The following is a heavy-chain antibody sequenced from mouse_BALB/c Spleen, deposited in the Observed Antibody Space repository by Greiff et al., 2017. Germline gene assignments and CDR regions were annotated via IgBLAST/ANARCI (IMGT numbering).Heavy chain of an antibody. CDR1: GYTFSSYW. CDR2: ILPGSGST. V-gene: IGHV1-9*01. J-gene: IGHJ3*01. Sequence: QVQLQQSGAELMKPGASVKISCKATGYTFSSYWIEWVKQRPGHGLEWIGEILPGSGSTNYNEKFKGKATFTADTSSNTAYMQLSSLTSEDSAVYYCARGITTEAYWGQGTLVTVSA. D-gene: IGHD1-1*01. CDR3: ARGITTEAY.